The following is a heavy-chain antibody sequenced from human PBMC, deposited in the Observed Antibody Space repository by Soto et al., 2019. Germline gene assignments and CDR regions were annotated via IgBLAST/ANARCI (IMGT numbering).Heavy chain of an antibody. D-gene: IGHD2-15*01. Sequence: QVQLVQSGAEVKKPGSSVKVSCKASGGTFSSYTISWVRQAPGQVLEWMGRIIPILGIANYAQKCQGRVTITADNSTITAYMELRSLRSEDTAVYGCASGVPPLLSYWGQGTLVTVSS. CDR1: GGTFSSYT. CDR2: IIPILGIA. V-gene: IGHV1-69*02. CDR3: ASGVPPLLSY. J-gene: IGHJ4*02.